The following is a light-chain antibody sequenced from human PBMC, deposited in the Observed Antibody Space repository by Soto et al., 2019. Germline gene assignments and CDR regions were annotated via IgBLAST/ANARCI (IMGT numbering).Light chain of an antibody. CDR2: DVS. V-gene: IGLV2-14*01. CDR1: SSDVGGYNY. J-gene: IGLJ1*01. Sequence: QCVLKKPASGSGAPGQAITISCTGNSSDVGGYNYVSWYQQHPGKAPKLMIYDVSNRPSGVSNRFSGSKSGNTASLTISGLQAEDEADYYCSSYTSSSTYVFGTGTKVTVL. CDR3: SSYTSSSTYV.